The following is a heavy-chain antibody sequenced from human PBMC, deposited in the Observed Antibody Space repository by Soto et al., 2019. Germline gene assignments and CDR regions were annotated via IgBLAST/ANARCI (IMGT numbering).Heavy chain of an antibody. D-gene: IGHD1-26*01. V-gene: IGHV3-21*06. CDR1: GFTFRSES. J-gene: IGHJ4*02. CDR3: ARFHSTVSR. CDR2: ISSTGSFI. Sequence: GGSLGLSCATSGFTFRSESMHWVRQTRGKGPEWVASISSTGSFIEYADSLKGRVTISRDNDKNSVYLQMVSLRAADSGVYYCARFHSTVSRWGPGSLVTVSS.